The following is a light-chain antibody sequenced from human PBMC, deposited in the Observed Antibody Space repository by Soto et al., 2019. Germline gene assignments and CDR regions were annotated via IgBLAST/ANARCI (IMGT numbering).Light chain of an antibody. CDR1: QSVLHTSNNKNY. Sequence: DVVMTQSADSLAVSLGERATINCKSSQSVLHTSNNKNYLAWYQQKTGQPPKLLIYWASTRESGVPDRFSGSGSGTDFTLTISSLQAEDVAVYYCQQYYTTPPYSFGQGTKLEIK. J-gene: IGKJ2*03. CDR3: QQYYTTPPYS. CDR2: WAS. V-gene: IGKV4-1*01.